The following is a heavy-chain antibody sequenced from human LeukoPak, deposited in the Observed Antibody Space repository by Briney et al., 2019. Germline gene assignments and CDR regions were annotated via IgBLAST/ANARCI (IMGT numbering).Heavy chain of an antibody. CDR3: ASVVRGVKAYDGIDFDY. J-gene: IGHJ4*02. CDR1: GFTSSNYS. CDR2: ISSSSSYI. V-gene: IGHV3-21*01. D-gene: IGHD3-10*01. Sequence: GGSLRLSCAASGFTSSNYSMNWVRQAPGKGLEWVSSISSSSSYIYYADSVKGRFTISRDNAKNSLYLQMNSLRAEDTAVYYCASVVRGVKAYDGIDFDYWGQGTLVTVSS.